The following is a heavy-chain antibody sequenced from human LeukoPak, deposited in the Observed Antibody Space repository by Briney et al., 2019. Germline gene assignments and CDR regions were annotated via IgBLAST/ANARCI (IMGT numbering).Heavy chain of an antibody. Sequence: GGSLRLSCAASGFTFINYAMTWVRQAPGKGLEWVSTISGSGGSTYYADSVKGRFTISRDNSKNTLSLQMNNLRVEDTAVFYCANTGQGYTYGFDYRGQGTLVTVSP. V-gene: IGHV3-23*01. CDR2: ISGSGGST. D-gene: IGHD5-18*01. CDR1: GFTFINYA. J-gene: IGHJ4*02. CDR3: ANTGQGYTYGFDY.